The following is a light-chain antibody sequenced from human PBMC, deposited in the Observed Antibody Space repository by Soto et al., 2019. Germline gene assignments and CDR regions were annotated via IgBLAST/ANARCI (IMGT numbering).Light chain of an antibody. J-gene: IGLJ2*01. V-gene: IGLV2-23*02. CDR2: EVT. CDR3: CSYAGTTTWV. Sequence: QSVLTQPASVSGSPGQSITISCTGTSSDVGSHNFVSWYQQRPGKAPKLMIFEVTKRPSGVSSRFSASKSGNTASLTISWVQAEDEADYYCCSYAGTTTWVFGGGTKLTVL. CDR1: SSDVGSHNF.